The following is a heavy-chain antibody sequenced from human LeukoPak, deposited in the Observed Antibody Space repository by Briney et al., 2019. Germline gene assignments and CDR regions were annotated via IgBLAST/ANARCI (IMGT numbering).Heavy chain of an antibody. Sequence: SETLSLTCTVSGGSISSYYWSWLRQPPGKGREWIGYIYYSGSTNYNPSLKSGVTISVDTSKNQFSLKLSSVTAADTAVYYCARHAGWLPYFYYWGQGTLVTVSS. CDR3: ARHAGWLPYFYY. J-gene: IGHJ4*02. CDR1: GGSISSYY. D-gene: IGHD5-24*01. V-gene: IGHV4-59*08. CDR2: IYYSGST.